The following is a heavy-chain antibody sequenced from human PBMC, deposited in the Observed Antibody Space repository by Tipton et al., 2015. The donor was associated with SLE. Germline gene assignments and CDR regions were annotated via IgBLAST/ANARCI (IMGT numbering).Heavy chain of an antibody. V-gene: IGHV4-4*07. CDR1: GGSISSAY. J-gene: IGHJ5*02. CDR2: IYPSGSA. Sequence: TLSLTCTVSGGSISSAYWSWIRQPAGKGLEWIGRIYPSGSANYNPSLKSRVTMSVDTSKNQFSLKLSSVTAADTAVYYCARELRSPNWFDPWGQGTLATVSS. D-gene: IGHD3-3*01. CDR3: ARELRSPNWFDP.